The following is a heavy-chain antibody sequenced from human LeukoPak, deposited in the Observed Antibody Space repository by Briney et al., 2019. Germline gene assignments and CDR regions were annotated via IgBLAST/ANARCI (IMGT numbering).Heavy chain of an antibody. CDR3: ARVISDCTNFNCFKGYFDY. Sequence: ASVKVSCKASGYTFSDYAIHWVRQAPGQSLEWMGWINAGNGNTKYSQKFQARVTITRDTSANTAYMELSSLGSEDTTIYYCARVISDCTNFNCFKGYFDYWGQGTPVTVSS. D-gene: IGHD2-8*01. V-gene: IGHV1-3*01. CDR1: GYTFSDYA. J-gene: IGHJ4*01. CDR2: INAGNGNT.